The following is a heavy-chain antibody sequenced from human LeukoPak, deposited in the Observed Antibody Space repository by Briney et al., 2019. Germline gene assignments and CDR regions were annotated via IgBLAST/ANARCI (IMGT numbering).Heavy chain of an antibody. CDR3: ARDGGLNTNFDY. Sequence: GGPVRLSCAASGLTLCRFEMNWPREAPEKGLEWVSHISTSVGTRFYAHSVRGRFTISRDNAKNSVYLLMDSLRAEDTAVYYCARDGGLNTNFDYWGQGTLVTVSS. D-gene: IGHD2-15*01. J-gene: IGHJ4*02. V-gene: IGHV3-48*03. CDR2: ISTSVGTR. CDR1: GLTLCRFE.